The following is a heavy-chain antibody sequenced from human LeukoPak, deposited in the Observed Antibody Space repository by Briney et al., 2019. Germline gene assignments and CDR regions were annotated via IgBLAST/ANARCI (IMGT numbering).Heavy chain of an antibody. Sequence: TGGSLRLSCAASGFTFSSYGMHWVRQAPGKGLEWVAVISYDGSNKYYADSVKGRFTISRDNSKNTLYLQMNSLRAEDTAVYYCAKLSDYFDYWGQGTLVTVSS. CDR1: GFTFSSYG. V-gene: IGHV3-30*18. CDR3: AKLSDYFDY. CDR2: ISYDGSNK. J-gene: IGHJ4*02. D-gene: IGHD2/OR15-2a*01.